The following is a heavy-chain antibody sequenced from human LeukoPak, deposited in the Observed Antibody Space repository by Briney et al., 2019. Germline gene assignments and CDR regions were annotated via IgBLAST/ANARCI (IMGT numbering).Heavy chain of an antibody. J-gene: IGHJ4*02. Sequence: PGRSLRLSCAASGFTFDDYAMHWVRQAPGKGLEWVSGISWNSGGIGYADSVKGRFTISRDNAKNSLYLQMNSLGVEDTAFYYCARGPRYSGSYFDSWGQGTLVSVSS. CDR3: ARGPRYSGSYFDS. V-gene: IGHV3-9*01. D-gene: IGHD1-26*01. CDR1: GFTFDDYA. CDR2: ISWNSGGI.